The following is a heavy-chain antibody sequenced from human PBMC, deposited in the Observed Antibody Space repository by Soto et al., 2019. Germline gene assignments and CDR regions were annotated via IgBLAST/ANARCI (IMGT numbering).Heavy chain of an antibody. CDR1: GYSFTDYH. V-gene: IGHV1-2*04. CDR2: INPKSGGT. D-gene: IGHD2-8*01. J-gene: IGHJ6*02. CDR3: ARGDSTDCSNGVCSFFYNHDMDV. Sequence: ASVKVSCKASGYSFTDYHIHWVRQAPGQGLEWLGRINPKSGGTSTAQKFQGWVTMTTDTSISPASMELTRLTSDDTAICYCARGDSTDCSNGVCSFFYNHDMDVWGQGTTVTVSS.